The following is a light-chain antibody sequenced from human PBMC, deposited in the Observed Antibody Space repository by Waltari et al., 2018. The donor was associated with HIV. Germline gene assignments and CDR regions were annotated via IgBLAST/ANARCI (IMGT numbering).Light chain of an antibody. V-gene: IGLV2-23*02. CDR2: DVS. Sequence: QSALTQPASVSGSPGQSITISCTGTSRDVGNYNYVSWYQQHPGKAPKLMIYDVSKRPSGVSNRFSGSKSGNTASLTISGLQAEDEADYYCCSYAGSSTFVFGTGTKVTVL. CDR3: CSYAGSSTFV. CDR1: SRDVGNYNY. J-gene: IGLJ1*01.